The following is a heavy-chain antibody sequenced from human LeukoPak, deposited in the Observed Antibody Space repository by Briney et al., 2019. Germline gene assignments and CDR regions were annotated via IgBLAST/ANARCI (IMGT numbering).Heavy chain of an antibody. Sequence: GGSLRLSRAASGFTFSSYAMHWVRQAPGKGLEWVAVISYDGSNKYYADSVKGRFTISRDNSKNTLYLQMNSLRVEDTAVYYCGRDLIGTAASWDCWGQGTLVTVSS. CDR3: GRDLIGTAASWDC. V-gene: IGHV3-30*14. D-gene: IGHD6-25*01. J-gene: IGHJ4*02. CDR2: ISYDGSNK. CDR1: GFTFSSYA.